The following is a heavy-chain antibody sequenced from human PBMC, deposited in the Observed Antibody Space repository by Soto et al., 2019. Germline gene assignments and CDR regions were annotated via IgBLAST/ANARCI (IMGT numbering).Heavy chain of an antibody. V-gene: IGHV2-5*02. J-gene: IGHJ4*02. D-gene: IGHD3-9*01. CDR2: IYWDDDK. CDR1: GFSLSTSEVG. CDR3: AHRFDWYYFVY. Sequence: QITLKESGPTLVKPTQTLTLTCTFSGFSLSTSEVGVGWIRQPPGKALEWLALIYWDDDKRYSPSLKSRLTSTKDTSKNQVVLTMTNMDPVDTATYYCAHRFDWYYFVYWGQGTLVTVSS.